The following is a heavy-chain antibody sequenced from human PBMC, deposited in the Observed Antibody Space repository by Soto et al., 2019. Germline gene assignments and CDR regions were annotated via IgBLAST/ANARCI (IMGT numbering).Heavy chain of an antibody. CDR3: ARDRIAVAGNPEYFQH. V-gene: IGHV3-66*01. CDR2: IYSGGST. CDR1: GFTVSSNY. Sequence: QLVESGGGLVQPGGSLRLSCAASGFTVSSNYMSWVRQAPGKGLEWVSVIYSGGSTYYADSVKGRFTISRDNSKNTLYLQMNSLRAEDTAVYYCARDRIAVAGNPEYFQHWGQGTLVTVSS. J-gene: IGHJ1*01. D-gene: IGHD6-19*01.